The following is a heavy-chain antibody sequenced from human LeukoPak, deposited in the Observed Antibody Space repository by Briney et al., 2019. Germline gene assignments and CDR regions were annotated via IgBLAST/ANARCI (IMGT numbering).Heavy chain of an antibody. V-gene: IGHV3-48*03. D-gene: IGHD3-10*01. CDR2: ISSSGSTI. CDR3: ARERNYYGSGSYRGDKMYYFDY. J-gene: IGHJ4*02. CDR1: GFTFSSYE. Sequence: GGSLRLSCAASGFTFSSYEMNWVRQAPGKGLEWVSYISSSGSTIYYADSVKGRFTISRDNAKNSLYLQMSSLRAEDTAVYYCARERNYYGSGSYRGDKMYYFDYWGQGTLVTVSS.